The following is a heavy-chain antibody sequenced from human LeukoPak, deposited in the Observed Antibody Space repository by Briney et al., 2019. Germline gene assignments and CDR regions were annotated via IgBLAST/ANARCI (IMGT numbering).Heavy chain of an antibody. J-gene: IGHJ4*02. CDR2: ISSSSSTI. V-gene: IGHV3-48*02. CDR1: GFTFSSYS. D-gene: IGHD3-22*01. CDR3: ARDGYCDSSGYYYDY. Sequence: GGSLRLSCAASGFTFSSYSMNWVRQAPGKGLEWVSYISSSSSTIYYADSVKGRFTISRDNAKNSLYLQMNSLRDEDTAVYYCARDGYCDSSGYYYDYWGQGTLVTVSS.